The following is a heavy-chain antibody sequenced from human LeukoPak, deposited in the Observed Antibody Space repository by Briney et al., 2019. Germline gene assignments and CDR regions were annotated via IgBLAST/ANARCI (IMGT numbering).Heavy chain of an antibody. CDR1: GYSFTGHY. J-gene: IGHJ3*02. CDR3: ARNLWFGESSDAFDM. D-gene: IGHD3-10*01. Sequence: ASVKVSCKASGYSFTGHYMHWVRQAPGQGLEWMGWINPKSGDTNYAQKFQGRVTMTRDTSISTAYMDMSSLRSDDTAVYYCARNLWFGESSDAFDMWGQGTMVTVSS. CDR2: INPKSGDT. V-gene: IGHV1-2*02.